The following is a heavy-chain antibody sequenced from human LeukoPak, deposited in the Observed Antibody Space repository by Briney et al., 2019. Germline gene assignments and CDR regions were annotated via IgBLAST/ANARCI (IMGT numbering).Heavy chain of an antibody. CDR1: GFTFSSYA. CDR3: AKDRRAGTVDNMDV. CDR2: ISGSGGST. D-gene: IGHD1-14*01. Sequence: GGSLRLSCAASGFTFSSYAMSWVRQAPGKGLEWVSAISGSGGSTYYADSVKGRFTISRENSKNTLYLQMNSLRAEDTAVYYCAKDRRAGTVDNMDVWGKGTTVTVSS. J-gene: IGHJ6*04. V-gene: IGHV3-23*01.